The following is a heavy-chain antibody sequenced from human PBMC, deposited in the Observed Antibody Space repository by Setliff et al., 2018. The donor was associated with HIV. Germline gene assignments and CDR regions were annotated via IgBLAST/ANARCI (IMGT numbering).Heavy chain of an antibody. CDR1: GGSMRSHY. D-gene: IGHD5-12*01. CDR2: VYSSGTT. J-gene: IGHJ4*02. Sequence: SETLSLTCTVSGGSMRSHYWNWIRQSPGKGLEWIGYVYSSGTTNYNPSLKSRVTISVDTSKNQFSLKLTSVNAADTAVYYCARQPRWLQFPRYFDYWGQGTLVTVSS. CDR3: ARQPRWLQFPRYFDY. V-gene: IGHV4-59*08.